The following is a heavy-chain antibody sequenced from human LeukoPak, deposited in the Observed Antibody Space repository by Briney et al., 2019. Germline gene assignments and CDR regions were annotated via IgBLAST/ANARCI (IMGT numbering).Heavy chain of an antibody. CDR2: IYYSGST. CDR3: ARGPYYDFWSGYSYYYYGMDV. J-gene: IGHJ6*02. CDR1: GVSISSYY. V-gene: IGHV4-59*12. Sequence: PSETLSLTCTVSGVSISSYYWSWIRQPPGKGLEWIGYIYYSGSTNYNPSLKSRVTISVDRSKNQFSLKLSSVTAADTAVYYCARGPYYDFWSGYSYYYYGMDVWGQGTTVTVSS. D-gene: IGHD3-3*01.